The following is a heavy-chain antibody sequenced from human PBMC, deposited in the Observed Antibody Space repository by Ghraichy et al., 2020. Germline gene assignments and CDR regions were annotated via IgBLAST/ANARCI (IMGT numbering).Heavy chain of an antibody. CDR2: SHYSGRA. CDR3: ARSEGNGRYGDTNFDY. V-gene: IGHV4-39*01. J-gene: IGHJ4*02. CDR1: GGSITDNTYY. D-gene: IGHD3-16*01. Sequence: SETLSLTCTVSGGSITDNTYYWGWIRQPPGKGLEWIGSSHYSGRAYYNPSLRSRLTISVDTSKNHFSLRVTSVTAADTAVYFCARSEGNGRYGDTNFDYWGRGTLVTVSS.